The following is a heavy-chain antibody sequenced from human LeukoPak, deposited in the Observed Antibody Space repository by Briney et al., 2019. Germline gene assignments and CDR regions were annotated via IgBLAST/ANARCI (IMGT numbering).Heavy chain of an antibody. D-gene: IGHD3-22*01. CDR3: AKDVPEITMIVGVVDY. V-gene: IGHV3-30*18. CDR2: ISYDGIIK. Sequence: GGSLRLSCAASGFTFSSYSMNWVRQAPGKGLEWVAFISYDGIIKYYADSVKGRFTISRDNSKNTLYLQMNSLRAEDTAVYYCAKDVPEITMIVGVVDYWGQGTLVTVSS. CDR1: GFTFSSYS. J-gene: IGHJ4*02.